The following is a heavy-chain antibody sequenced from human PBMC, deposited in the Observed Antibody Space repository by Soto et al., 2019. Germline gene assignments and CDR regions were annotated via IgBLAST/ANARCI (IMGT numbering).Heavy chain of an antibody. V-gene: IGHV3-23*01. CDR2: IGSSGGTT. D-gene: IGHD2-21*02. Sequence: GGSLRLSCAASGFTFSNYAMSWVRQAPGKGLEWVSGIGSSGGTTHLADSVKGRFTISRDNSKNTLYLQMNSLRVEDTAVYYCGKDPNGDYIGAFDIWGQGKMVTVSS. CDR1: GFTFSNYA. J-gene: IGHJ3*02. CDR3: GKDPNGDYIGAFDI.